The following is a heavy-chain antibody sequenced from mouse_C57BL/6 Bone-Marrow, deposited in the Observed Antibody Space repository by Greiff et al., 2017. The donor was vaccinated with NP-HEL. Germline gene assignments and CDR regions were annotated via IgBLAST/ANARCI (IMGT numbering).Heavy chain of an antibody. Sequence: VQLQQSGAELVKPGASVKLSCTASGFNIKDYYMHWVKQRTEQGLEWIGRTDPEDGETKYAPKFQGKATITADTSSNTAYLQLSSLTSEDTAVYYCALYYGSSYWYFDVWGTGTTVTVSS. D-gene: IGHD1-1*01. J-gene: IGHJ1*03. CDR3: ALYYGSSYWYFDV. V-gene: IGHV14-2*01. CDR1: GFNIKDYY. CDR2: TDPEDGET.